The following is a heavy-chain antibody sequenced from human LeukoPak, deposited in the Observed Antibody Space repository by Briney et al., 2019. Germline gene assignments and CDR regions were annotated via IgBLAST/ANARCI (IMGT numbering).Heavy chain of an antibody. V-gene: IGHV1-69*05. CDR3: ARATTLYYYDSSGIDAFDI. CDR1: GGTFSSYA. J-gene: IGHJ3*02. Sequence: GASVKVSCKASGGTFSSYAISWVRQAPGQGLEWMGRIIPIFGTANYAQKFQGRVTITTDESTSTAYMELSSLRSEDTAVYYCARATTLYYYDSSGIDAFDIWGQGTMVTVSS. D-gene: IGHD3-22*01. CDR2: IIPIFGTA.